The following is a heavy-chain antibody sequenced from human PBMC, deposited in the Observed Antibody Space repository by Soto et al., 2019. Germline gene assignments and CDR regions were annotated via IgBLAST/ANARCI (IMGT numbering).Heavy chain of an antibody. CDR2: IYYSGST. V-gene: IGHV4-31*03. J-gene: IGHJ4*02. CDR1: GGSIRSGGYY. CDR3: ARGGTGDSSGYFPLPLDY. Sequence: QVQLQESGPGLVKPSQTLSLTCTVSGGSIRSGGYYWSWIRQHPGKGLGWSGYIYYSGSTYYNPSLKSRFTISVHTSKNQFSLKLSSVTAADTAVYYCARGGTGDSSGYFPLPLDYWGQGTLVTVSS. D-gene: IGHD3-22*01.